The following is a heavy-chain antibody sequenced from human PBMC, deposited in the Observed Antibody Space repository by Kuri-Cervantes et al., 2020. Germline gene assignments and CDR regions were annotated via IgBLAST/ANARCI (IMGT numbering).Heavy chain of an antibody. CDR2: INPNSGGT. CDR3: ARDTSPYYGNGLPFDY. J-gene: IGHJ4*02. Sequence: ASVKVSCKASGYTFTGYYMHWVRQAPGQGLEWMGWINPNSGGTNYAQKFQDRVTMTADTSTTTAYMELRNLRSDDTAMYFCARDTSPYYGNGLPFDYWGQGTLVTVSS. D-gene: IGHD6-19*01. CDR1: GYTFTGYY. V-gene: IGHV1-2*02.